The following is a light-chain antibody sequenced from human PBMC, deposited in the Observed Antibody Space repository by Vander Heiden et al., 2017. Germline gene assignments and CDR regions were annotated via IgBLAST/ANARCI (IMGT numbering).Light chain of an antibody. Sequence: SSELTQDPAVSVALGQPVRITCQGDSLRSYYASWYQQKPGQAPVRVIYGKNNRPSGIPERFSGSSSGNTASLTITGAQAEDEADYYCNSRDSSGNHLDVVFGGGTKLTVL. J-gene: IGLJ2*01. CDR1: SLRSYY. CDR2: GKN. CDR3: NSRDSSGNHLDVV. V-gene: IGLV3-19*01.